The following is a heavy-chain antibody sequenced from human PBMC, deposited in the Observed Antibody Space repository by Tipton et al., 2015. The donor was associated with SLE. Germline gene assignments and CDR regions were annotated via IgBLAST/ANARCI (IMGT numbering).Heavy chain of an antibody. J-gene: IGHJ3*02. V-gene: IGHV3-53*01. CDR1: GFTVSSNY. CDR3: AKALKGGAAAALDAFDI. D-gene: IGHD6-13*01. Sequence: SLRLSCAASGFTVSSNYMSWVRQAPGKGLEWVSVIYSGGSTYYADSVKGRFTISRDNSKNTLYLQMNSLRAEDTAVYYCAKALKGGAAAALDAFDIWGQGTMVTVSS. CDR2: IYSGGST.